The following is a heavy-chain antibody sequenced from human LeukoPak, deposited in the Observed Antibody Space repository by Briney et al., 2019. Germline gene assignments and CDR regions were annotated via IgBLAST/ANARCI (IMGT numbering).Heavy chain of an antibody. CDR3: ARDADHVGGSYRYDVLDL. CDR2: IWYDGNHI. CDR1: GFRFSSFG. Sequence: GRSLRLSCEASGFRFSSFGMHWVRQAPGKGPEWVAVIWYDGNHIHYADSVKGRFTVSRDNLKKTLHLQMNSLRVEDTAVYYWARDADHVGGSYRYDVLDLWGHGTLVTVSS. V-gene: IGHV3-33*01. D-gene: IGHD3-16*02. J-gene: IGHJ3*01.